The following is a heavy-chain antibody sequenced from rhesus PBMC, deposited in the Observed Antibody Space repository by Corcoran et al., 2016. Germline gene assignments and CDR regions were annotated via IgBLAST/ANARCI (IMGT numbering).Heavy chain of an antibody. CDR2: ISESSGTT. V-gene: IGHV3-100*02. CDR1: GFTFSSYE. Sequence: EVQLVESGGGLVKPGGSLRLSCVASGFTFSSYEMHWVRQAPGKGLEWVSVISESSGTTYYADSVKGRFTISRDNAKNSLFLQMNSLRAEDTAVYYCTRDFNYESYWGQGVLVTVSS. CDR3: TRDFNYESY. D-gene: IGHD4-17*01. J-gene: IGHJ4*01.